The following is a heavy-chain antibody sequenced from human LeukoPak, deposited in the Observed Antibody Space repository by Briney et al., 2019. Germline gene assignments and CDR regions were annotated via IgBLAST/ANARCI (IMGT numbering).Heavy chain of an antibody. Sequence: ASVKVSCKASGYTFTGYYMHWVRQAPGQGLEWMGWINPNSGGTNYAQKFQGRVTMTRDTSMSTAYMELSRLRSDDTAMYYCARPDDGTSIPDYWGQGTLVTVSS. CDR2: INPNSGGT. D-gene: IGHD2-2*01. CDR1: GYTFTGYY. CDR3: ARPDDGTSIPDY. J-gene: IGHJ4*02. V-gene: IGHV1-2*02.